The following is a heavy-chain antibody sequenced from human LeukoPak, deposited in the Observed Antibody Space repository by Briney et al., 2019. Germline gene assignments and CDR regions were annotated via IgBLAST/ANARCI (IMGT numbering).Heavy chain of an antibody. Sequence: GGSLRLSCAASGNHWMHWVRQAPGKGLVWVSHVNSDGSWTTYADSVKGRFTISKDNAKNTVYLQMNNLRAEDTAVYYCVSFYETYWGRGTLVTVSS. CDR1: GNHW. CDR3: VSFYETY. D-gene: IGHD2-2*01. J-gene: IGHJ4*02. CDR2: VNSDGSWT. V-gene: IGHV3-74*01.